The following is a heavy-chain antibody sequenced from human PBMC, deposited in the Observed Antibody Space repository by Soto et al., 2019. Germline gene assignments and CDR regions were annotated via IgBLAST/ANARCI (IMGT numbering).Heavy chain of an antibody. CDR3: ARDSGIAAAGTYYYYGMDV. D-gene: IGHD6-13*01. CDR2: IYHSGST. J-gene: IGHJ6*02. CDR1: GGPISSSNW. Sequence: QVQLQESGPGLVKPSGTLSLTCAVSGGPISSSNWWSWVRQPPGKGLEWIGEIYHSGSTNYNPSLKSRVTISVDKSKNQFSLKLSSVTAADTAVYYCARDSGIAAAGTYYYYGMDVWGQGTTVTVSS. V-gene: IGHV4-4*02.